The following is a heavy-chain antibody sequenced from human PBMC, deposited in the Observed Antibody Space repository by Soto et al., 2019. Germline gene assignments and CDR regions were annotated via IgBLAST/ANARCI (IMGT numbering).Heavy chain of an antibody. J-gene: IGHJ4*02. D-gene: IGHD3-16*01. Sequence: EVQLVESGGGLVQPGGSLRLTCAASGFTLSGYWMSWVRQAPGKGLEWVANIKQDGSNKYYVDSVRGRFTISRDNAKNSLYLQMNSRKAEEPALVFFAGGGGNFDQWGQGTLVTVSS. CDR1: GFTLSGYW. CDR3: AGGGGNFDQ. V-gene: IGHV3-7*04. CDR2: IKQDGSNK.